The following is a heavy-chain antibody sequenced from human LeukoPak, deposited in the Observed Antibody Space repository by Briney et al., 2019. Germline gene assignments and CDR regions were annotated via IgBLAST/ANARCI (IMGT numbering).Heavy chain of an antibody. J-gene: IGHJ4*02. D-gene: IGHD6-13*01. CDR3: ARGYSSNRMVFDY. CDR2: IYYSGST. V-gene: IGHV4-31*03. CDR1: GGSISSGGYY. Sequence: SETLSLTCTVSGGSISSGGYYWSWIRQHPGKGLEWIGYIYYSGSTYYNPSLKSRVTISVDTSKNQFSLKLSSVTAADTAVYYCARGYSSNRMVFDYWGQGTLVTVSS.